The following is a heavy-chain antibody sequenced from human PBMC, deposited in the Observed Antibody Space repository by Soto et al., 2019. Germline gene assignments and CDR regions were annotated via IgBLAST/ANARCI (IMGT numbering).Heavy chain of an antibody. CDR1: GYAFTTYG. D-gene: IGHD1-1*01. J-gene: IGHJ4*02. CDR3: ARGRYGDY. V-gene: IGHV1-18*01. CDR2: ISAHNGKT. Sequence: QVHLVQSGAKVKKPGASVKVSCKGSGYAFTTYGITWVRQAPGQGLEWMGWISAHNGKTNYAQKLQGRVTVTRDTSTSTAYMELRSLRSDDTAVYYCARGRYGDYWGQGALVTVSS.